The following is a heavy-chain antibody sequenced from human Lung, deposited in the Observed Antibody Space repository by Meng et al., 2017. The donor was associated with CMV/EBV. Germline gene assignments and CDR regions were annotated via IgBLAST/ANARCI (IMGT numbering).Heavy chain of an antibody. J-gene: IGHJ6*01. CDR3: ARSWDGMDV. Sequence: GGSLGLSCAASGFTFSAYAMNWVRQAPGKGLEWVTSISTTSTYIYYADSVKGRFTISRDNAQNSVYLQMNSLSAEDTGVYYCARSWDGMDVWGQGTTVTVSS. CDR2: ISTTSTYI. V-gene: IGHV3-21*01. D-gene: IGHD6-13*01. CDR1: GFTFSAYA.